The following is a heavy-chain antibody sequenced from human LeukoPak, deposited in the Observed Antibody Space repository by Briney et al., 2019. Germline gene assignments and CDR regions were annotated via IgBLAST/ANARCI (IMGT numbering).Heavy chain of an antibody. CDR3: AIDGDIVVVPAYYMDV. D-gene: IGHD2-2*01. V-gene: IGHV3-11*04. CDR2: ISSSGSTI. Sequence: GGSLRLSCAASGFTLSDYYMSWSRQAPGKGLEWVSYISSSGSTIYYADSVKGRFTISRDNAKNSLYLQMNSLRAEDTAVYYCAIDGDIVVVPAYYMDVWGKGTTVTVSS. CDR1: GFTLSDYY. J-gene: IGHJ6*03.